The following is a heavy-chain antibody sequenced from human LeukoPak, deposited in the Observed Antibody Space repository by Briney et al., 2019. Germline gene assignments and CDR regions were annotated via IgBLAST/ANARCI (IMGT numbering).Heavy chain of an antibody. V-gene: IGHV4-31*01. D-gene: IGHD6-13*01. CDR2: IYYSGTT. Sequence: PSETLSLTCTVSGGSISSGGYYWSWIRQHPGKGLEWLGYIYYSGTTYANPFLKSLATISVDTTKNQFFQKLSSVTAEDTAVYCGARARWGIAAAGSKDWFDPWGQGTLVTVSS. CDR1: GGSISSGGYY. J-gene: IGHJ5*02. CDR3: ARARWGIAAAGSKDWFDP.